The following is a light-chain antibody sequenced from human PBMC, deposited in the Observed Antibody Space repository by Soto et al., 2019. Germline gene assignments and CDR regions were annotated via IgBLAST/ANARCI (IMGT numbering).Light chain of an antibody. J-gene: IGLJ2*01. V-gene: IGLV1-44*01. CDR2: SNN. CDR3: AAWDDSLNVLV. CDR1: SSNIGSKS. Sequence: QSVLTQPPSVSGTPGQRGNMSCSGSSSNIGSKSVSWYQHLPQTAPKLLIYSNNQPPSGVPGRFSGSKSGTSATLAISGLQSDDETQSYCAAWDDSLNVLVFGGGTKLTVL.